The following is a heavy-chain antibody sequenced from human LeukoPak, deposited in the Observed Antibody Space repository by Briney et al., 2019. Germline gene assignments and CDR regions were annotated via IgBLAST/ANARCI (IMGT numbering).Heavy chain of an antibody. D-gene: IGHD2-2*01. CDR1: GYTFTGYY. CDR2: INPNSGGT. V-gene: IGHV1-2*02. Sequence: ASVKVSCKASGYTFTGYYMHWVRQAPGQGLEWMGWINPNSGGTNYAQKFQGRVTMTRDTSISTAYMELSRLRSDDTAVYYCARGAESEYQLLIYYYYYMDVWGKGTTVTISS. CDR3: ARGAESEYQLLIYYYYYMDV. J-gene: IGHJ6*03.